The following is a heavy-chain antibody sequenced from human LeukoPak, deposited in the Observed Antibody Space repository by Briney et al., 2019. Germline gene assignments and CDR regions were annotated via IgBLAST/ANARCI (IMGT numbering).Heavy chain of an antibody. J-gene: IGHJ6*02. CDR3: AKHLTATNTYIFFGLDV. V-gene: IGHV3-9*01. Sequence: PGGSLRLSCAATGFSFKDYGMHWVRQPPGKGLEWVSAINWNGGGTDYADSMKGRFTISRDNAKNSLYLQLSSLRPEDTALYYCAKHLTATNTYIFFGLDVWGQGTSVTVSS. CDR1: GFSFKDYG. CDR2: INWNGGGT. D-gene: IGHD1-26*01.